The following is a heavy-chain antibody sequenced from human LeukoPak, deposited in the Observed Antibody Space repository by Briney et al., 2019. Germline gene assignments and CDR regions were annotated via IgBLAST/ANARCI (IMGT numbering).Heavy chain of an antibody. Sequence: SETLSLTCTVSGASISTYYWNWIRQPPGKGQEWIGYIYDSGTTNYNPSLKSRVTISADTSKNQFSLKLSSVTAADTAVYYCARRAHWENYFDSWGQGTLVTVSS. D-gene: IGHD1-26*01. CDR3: ARRAHWENYFDS. CDR2: IYDSGTT. J-gene: IGHJ4*02. CDR1: GASISTYY. V-gene: IGHV4-59*01.